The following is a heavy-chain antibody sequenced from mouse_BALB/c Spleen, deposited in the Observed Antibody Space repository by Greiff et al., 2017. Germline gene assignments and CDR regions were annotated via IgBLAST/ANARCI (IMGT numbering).Heavy chain of an antibody. J-gene: IGHJ3*01. CDR3: ARGYYRYDPWFAY. D-gene: IGHD2-14*01. CDR1: GFTFTDYY. V-gene: IGHV7-3*02. CDR2: IRNKANGYTT. Sequence: EVQGVESGGGLVQPGGSLRLSCATSGFTFTDYYMSWVRQPPGKALEWLGFIRNKANGYTTEYSASVKGRFTISRDNSQSILYLQMNTLRAEDSATYYCARGYYRYDPWFAYWGQGTLVTVSA.